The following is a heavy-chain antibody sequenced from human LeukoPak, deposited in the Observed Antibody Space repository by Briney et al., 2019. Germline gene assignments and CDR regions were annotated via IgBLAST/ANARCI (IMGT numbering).Heavy chain of an antibody. J-gene: IGHJ3*02. CDR3: ARGFFTMIVEDAFDI. V-gene: IGHV4-59*01. CDR1: GGSISSYY. CDR2: IYYSGST. Sequence: SETLSLTCTVSGGSISSYYWSWIRQPPGKGLEWIGYIYYSGSTNYNPSLKSRVTISVDTSKNQFSLKLSSVTAADTAVYYCARGFFTMIVEDAFDIWGQGTMVTVSS. D-gene: IGHD3-22*01.